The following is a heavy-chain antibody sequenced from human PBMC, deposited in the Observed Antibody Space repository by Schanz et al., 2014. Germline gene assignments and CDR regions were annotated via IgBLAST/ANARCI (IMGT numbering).Heavy chain of an antibody. CDR1: GFTVNTNY. CDR2: MYINSGST. D-gene: IGHD5-12*01. V-gene: IGHV3-53*01. J-gene: IGHJ3*01. CDR3: ARDGGRDGYNLAFDV. Sequence: EVQLVESGGGLIQPGGSLRLSCAVSGFTVNTNYMSWVRQAPGKGLEWISSMYINSGSTKYADSVKGRFIISRDSSKNPLFLQMTSLRAEDTAVYFCARDGGRDGYNLAFDVWGQGTLVTVSS.